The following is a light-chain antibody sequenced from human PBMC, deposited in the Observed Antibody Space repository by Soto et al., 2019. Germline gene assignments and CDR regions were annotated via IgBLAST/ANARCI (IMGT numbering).Light chain of an antibody. CDR1: SSDVGTYNL. CDR3: CSYAGAGTWV. CDR2: EGS. Sequence: QSALTQPASVSGSPGQSITISCTGTSSDVGTYNLVSWYQQYPGKSPKLMIYEGSKRPSGISNRFSGSKSGNTASLTISGLQAEDEAEYYCCSYAGAGTWVFGGGTKLTVL. V-gene: IGLV2-23*01. J-gene: IGLJ3*02.